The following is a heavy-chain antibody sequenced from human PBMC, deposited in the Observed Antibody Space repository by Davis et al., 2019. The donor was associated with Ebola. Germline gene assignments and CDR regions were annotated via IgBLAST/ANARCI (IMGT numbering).Heavy chain of an antibody. J-gene: IGHJ4*02. CDR2: INRDESGT. V-gene: IGHV3-74*01. CDR1: GFTFSNYW. D-gene: IGHD3-3*01. Sequence: GESLKISCAASGFTFSNYWMHWVRQAPGKGLVWVSRINRDESGTTYADSVKGRFTISRDNAKNMLYLQMDSLRVEDTAVYYCARSDFWSGYSRWGQGTLVTVSS. CDR3: ARSDFWSGYSR.